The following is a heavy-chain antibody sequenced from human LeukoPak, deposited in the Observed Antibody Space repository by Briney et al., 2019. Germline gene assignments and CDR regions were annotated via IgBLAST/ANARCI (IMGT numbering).Heavy chain of an antibody. V-gene: IGHV3-30*03. Sequence: GGSLRLSCAASGFMFSSYAMHWIRQAPGKGLEWVAAISYDGRNKYYGDSVKGRFTISRDNSRNTLNLQTNSLRAEDTAVYYCAREKVYTAMAHDYWGQGTLVTVSS. CDR1: GFMFSSYA. D-gene: IGHD5-18*01. CDR3: AREKVYTAMAHDY. CDR2: ISYDGRNK. J-gene: IGHJ4*02.